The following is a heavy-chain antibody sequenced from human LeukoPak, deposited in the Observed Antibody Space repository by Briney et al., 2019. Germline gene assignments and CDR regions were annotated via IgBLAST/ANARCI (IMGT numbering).Heavy chain of an antibody. CDR3: ATDRKVGTWDPRFNY. V-gene: IGHV3-7*01. CDR2: IRQDDSEK. J-gene: IGHJ4*02. D-gene: IGHD4-23*01. Sequence: GGSLRLSCSASGFTFSDYWMMWVRQAPGKGLEWVGNIRQDDSEKNYVDSVKGRFTISRDNAKFSLYLQMNSLRAEDTAIYYCATDRKVGTWDPRFNYWGQGTMVIV. CDR1: GFTFSDYW.